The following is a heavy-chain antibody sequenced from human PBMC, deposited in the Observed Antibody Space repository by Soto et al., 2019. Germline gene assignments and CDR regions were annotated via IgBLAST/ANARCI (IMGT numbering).Heavy chain of an antibody. Sequence: SETLSLTCSVSGGSMSEYFWSWIRHSPGKGLEWIGYIYYLGSTDYNPSLKSRVTISVDTSKRQFSLRLTSVTAADTAVYYCARDGYDGSGSPYPDYWGPGTKVTVS. V-gene: IGHV4-59*01. CDR3: ARDGYDGSGSPYPDY. D-gene: IGHD3-10*01. CDR2: IYYLGST. J-gene: IGHJ4*02. CDR1: GGSMSEYF.